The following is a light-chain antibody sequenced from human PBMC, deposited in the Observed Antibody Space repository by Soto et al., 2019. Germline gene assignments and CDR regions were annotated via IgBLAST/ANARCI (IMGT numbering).Light chain of an antibody. CDR2: GAS. CDR1: QSVSNN. V-gene: IGKV3-15*01. CDR3: QQYNNWPPWT. J-gene: IGKJ1*01. Sequence: EIVMTQSPATLSVSPGERATLSCRASQSVSNNLAWFQHKPGQAPRLLIYGASARATGIPARFSGSGSGTEFTLTISSLQSEDFAVYYCQQYNNWPPWTFGQGTTVEIK.